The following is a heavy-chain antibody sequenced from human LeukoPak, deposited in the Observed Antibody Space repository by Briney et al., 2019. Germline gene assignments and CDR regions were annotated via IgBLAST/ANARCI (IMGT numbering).Heavy chain of an antibody. V-gene: IGHV3-48*03. D-gene: IGHD3-10*01. Sequence: GGSLRLSCAASGFTFSSYEMNWVRQAPGKGLEWVSYISSSGSTIYYADSVKGRFAISRDNAKNSLYLQMNSLRAEDTTMYYCAKVPRDYYGSGSPYYFDYWGQGTLVTVSS. CDR2: ISSSGSTI. CDR1: GFTFSSYE. CDR3: AKVPRDYYGSGSPYYFDY. J-gene: IGHJ4*02.